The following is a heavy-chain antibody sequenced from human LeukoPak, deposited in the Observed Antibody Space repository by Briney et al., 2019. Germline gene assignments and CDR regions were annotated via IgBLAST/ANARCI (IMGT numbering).Heavy chain of an antibody. D-gene: IGHD2-2*01. V-gene: IGHV3-48*01. CDR3: AKRGTLGYCTSTSCPNYYYYYMDV. J-gene: IGHJ6*03. CDR1: GFTFSSYW. CDR2: ISSSSSTI. Sequence: PGGSLRLSCAASGFTFSSYWMSWVRQAPGKGLEWVSYISSSSSTIYYADSVKGRFTISRDNSKNTLFLQMNSLRAEDTAVYYCAKRGTLGYCTSTSCPNYYYYYMDVWGKGTTVTISS.